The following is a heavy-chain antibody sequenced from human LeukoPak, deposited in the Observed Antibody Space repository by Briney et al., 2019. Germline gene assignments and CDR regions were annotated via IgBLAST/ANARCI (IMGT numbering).Heavy chain of an antibody. CDR3: ARDPGGYYPWYFDY. CDR1: GGSISSSSYY. J-gene: IGHJ4*02. CDR2: IYYSGST. D-gene: IGHD3-22*01. Sequence: SETLSLTCTVSGGSISSSSYYWGWIRQPPGKGLEWIGSIYYSGSTYYNPSFKSRVTISVDTSKNQFSLKLSSVTAADTAVYYCARDPGGYYPWYFDYWGQGTLVTVSS. V-gene: IGHV4-39*07.